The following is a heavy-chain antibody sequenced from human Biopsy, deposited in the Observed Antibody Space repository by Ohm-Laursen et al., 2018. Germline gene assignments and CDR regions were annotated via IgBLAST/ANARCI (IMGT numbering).Heavy chain of an antibody. CDR1: GGSISSDY. CDR2: IYYSGST. V-gene: IGHV4-59*01. CDR3: VRATNSTGWPYYYFYGMDV. Sequence: SETLSLTCTVSGGSISSDYWIWIRQTPGKGLEWIGYIYYSGSTNYNPSLKSRVTISVDTSKNQFSLRLNSVTAADTAVYYCVRATNSTGWPYYYFYGMDVWGQGTTVAVSS. D-gene: IGHD2/OR15-2a*01. J-gene: IGHJ6*02.